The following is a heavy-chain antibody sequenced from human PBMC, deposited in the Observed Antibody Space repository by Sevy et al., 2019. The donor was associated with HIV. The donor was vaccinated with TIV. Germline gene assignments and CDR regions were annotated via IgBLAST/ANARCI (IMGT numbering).Heavy chain of an antibody. CDR3: ARDGLTYGAMDV. Sequence: SQTLSLTCAISGDSVSSNNAAWNWIRQSPSRGLEWLGRTFYRSNWYTYYAISVKSRLTINPDTSKNQLSLQLHSVTPEDTAVYYCARDGLTYGAMDVWGQGTTVTVSS. V-gene: IGHV6-1*01. CDR1: GDSVSSNNAA. J-gene: IGHJ6*02. CDR2: TFYRSNWYT. D-gene: IGHD1-20*01.